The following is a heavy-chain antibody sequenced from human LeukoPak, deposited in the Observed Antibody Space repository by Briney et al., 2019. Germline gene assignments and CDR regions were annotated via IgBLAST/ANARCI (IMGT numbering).Heavy chain of an antibody. V-gene: IGHV1-18*01. CDR2: ISAYNGNT. Sequence: ASVKVSCKASGYTFTSYGISWVRQAPGQGLEWMGWISAYNGNTNYAQKLQGRVTMTTDTSTSTAYMELRSLRAEDTAVYYCAREAKVLRYFDWYIDPWGQGTLVTVSS. D-gene: IGHD3-9*01. J-gene: IGHJ5*02. CDR1: GYTFTSYG. CDR3: AREAKVLRYFDWYIDP.